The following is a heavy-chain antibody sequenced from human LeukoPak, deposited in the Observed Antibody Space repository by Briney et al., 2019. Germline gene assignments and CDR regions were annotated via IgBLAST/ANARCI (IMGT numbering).Heavy chain of an antibody. CDR1: GFTFSSYA. CDR3: ARDSAGNDY. J-gene: IGHJ4*02. D-gene: IGHD6-13*01. Sequence: GGSLRLSCAAPGFTFSSYAMSWVRQAPGKGLEWVSAISGSGGSTYYADSVKGRFTISRDNSKNTLYLQMNSLRAEDTAMYYCARDSAGNDYWGQGTLVTVSS. V-gene: IGHV3-23*01. CDR2: ISGSGGST.